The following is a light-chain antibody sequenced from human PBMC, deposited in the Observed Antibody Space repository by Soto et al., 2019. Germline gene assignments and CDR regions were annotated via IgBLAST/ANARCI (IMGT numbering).Light chain of an antibody. CDR1: QGISNY. CDR3: QQYNSFIWT. Sequence: DIQMTQFPSAMSASVGDRVTITCRASQGISNYLAWFQQKPGKAPKLLIYDASSLESGVPSRFSGSGSGTEFNLTISSLQPEDFATYYCQQYNSFIWTFGQGTKVDIK. CDR2: DAS. V-gene: IGKV1-16*01. J-gene: IGKJ1*01.